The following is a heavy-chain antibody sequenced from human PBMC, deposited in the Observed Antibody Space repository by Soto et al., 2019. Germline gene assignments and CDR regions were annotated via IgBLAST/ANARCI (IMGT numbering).Heavy chain of an antibody. D-gene: IGHD2-15*01. V-gene: IGHV3-73*01. CDR3: TSSEFDCSGGSCSPNYFDY. CDR1: GFTFSGSA. Sequence: GGSLRLSCAASGFTFSGSAMHWVRQASGKGLEWVGRIRSKANSYATAYAASVKGRFTISRDDSKNTAYLQMNSLKTEDTAVYYCTSSEFDCSGGSCSPNYFDYWGQGTLVTVSS. CDR2: IRSKANSYAT. J-gene: IGHJ4*02.